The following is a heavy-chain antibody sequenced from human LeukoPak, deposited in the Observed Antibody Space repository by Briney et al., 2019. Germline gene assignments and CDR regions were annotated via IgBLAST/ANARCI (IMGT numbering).Heavy chain of an antibody. CDR1: GGSISTYY. J-gene: IGHJ6*04. V-gene: IGHV4-59*01. CDR2: IYYSGST. D-gene: IGHD4-11*01. Sequence: TETLSLTCTVSGGSISTYYGNWIRQAPGKGLEWIGYIYYSGSTNYNPSLKSRVTISVDTSRTQFSLKLSSVIAADTAVYYCARARVDYKKGPGSKEYYSYGMDVWAKGTTVTVP. CDR3: ARARVDYKKGPGSKEYYSYGMDV.